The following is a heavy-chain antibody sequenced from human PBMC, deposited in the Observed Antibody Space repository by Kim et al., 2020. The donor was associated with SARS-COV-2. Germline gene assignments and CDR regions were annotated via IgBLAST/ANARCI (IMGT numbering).Heavy chain of an antibody. V-gene: IGHV1-3*01. CDR3: ARKREGMDV. J-gene: IGHJ6*03. Sequence: NGNTKDSQKLQGRVTITRDTSARTAYMELSSLRSEDTAVYYCARKREGMDVWGKGTTVTVSS. CDR2: NGNT.